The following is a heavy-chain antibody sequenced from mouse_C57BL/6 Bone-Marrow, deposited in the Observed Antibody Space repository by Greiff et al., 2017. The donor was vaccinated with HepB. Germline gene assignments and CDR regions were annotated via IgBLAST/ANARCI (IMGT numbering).Heavy chain of an antibody. Sequence: VQLQQSGPELVKPGASVKIPCKASGYTFTDYNMDWVKQSHGKSLEWIGDINPNNGGTIYNQKFKGKATLTVDKSSSTAYMELRSLTSEDTAVYYCARANYYGSSYNWDFDVWGTGTTVTVSS. CDR3: ARANYYGSSYNWDFDV. V-gene: IGHV1-18*01. CDR2: INPNNGGT. CDR1: GYTFTDYN. J-gene: IGHJ1*03. D-gene: IGHD1-1*01.